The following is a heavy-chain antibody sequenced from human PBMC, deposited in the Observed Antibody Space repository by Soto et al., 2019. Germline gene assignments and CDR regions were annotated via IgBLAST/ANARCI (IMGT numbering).Heavy chain of an antibody. CDR3: HGYGY. Sequence: GGSLRLSCAASGFTFSSYWMHWVRQAPGKGLVWVSRMSNDGSSTTYVDSVKGRFIISRDNAQNTLFLQMNILRAEDTAVYYCHGYGYWGQGTLVTVSS. V-gene: IGHV3-74*01. D-gene: IGHD5-12*01. CDR1: GFTFSSYW. J-gene: IGHJ4*02. CDR2: MSNDGSST.